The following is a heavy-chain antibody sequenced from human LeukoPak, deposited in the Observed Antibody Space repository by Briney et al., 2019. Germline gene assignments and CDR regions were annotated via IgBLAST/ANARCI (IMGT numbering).Heavy chain of an antibody. Sequence: PGGSLRLSCAASGFTFRSYEMNWVRQAPGKGLEWVSYISSGGSTIYYADSVRGRFTISRDNAKNSLYLQMNSLRAEDTAVYYCARRLYSSSSFDYWGQGTLVTVSS. D-gene: IGHD6-6*01. V-gene: IGHV3-48*03. CDR2: ISSGGSTI. J-gene: IGHJ4*02. CDR1: GFTFRSYE. CDR3: ARRLYSSSSFDY.